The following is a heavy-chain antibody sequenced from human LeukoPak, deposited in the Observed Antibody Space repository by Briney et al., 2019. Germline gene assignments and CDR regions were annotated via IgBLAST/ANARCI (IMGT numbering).Heavy chain of an antibody. CDR3: ARWRGDCYCFDY. V-gene: IGHV4-30-2*01. J-gene: IGHJ4*02. D-gene: IGHD2-21*02. CDR2: INHSGST. Sequence: PSETLSLTCAVSGGSISSGGYSWSWIRQPPGKGLEWIGEINHSGSTNYNPSLKSRVTISVDTSKNQFSLKLSSVTAADTAVYYCARWRGDCYCFDYWGQGTLVTVSS. CDR1: GGSISSGGYS.